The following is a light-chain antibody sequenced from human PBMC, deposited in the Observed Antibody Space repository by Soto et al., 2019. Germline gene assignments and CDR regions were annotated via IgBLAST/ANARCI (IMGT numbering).Light chain of an antibody. CDR1: QGISNY. V-gene: IGKV1-27*01. CDR2: AAS. Sequence: DIQMTQSPSSLSASVGDRVTITCRASQGISNYLAWYQQKPGEVPKVLIYAASTLQSGVPARFSGSGSGTDFTLTISSLRPEDVATDYCQKYNSAPWTFGQGNKGELK. J-gene: IGKJ1*01. CDR3: QKYNSAPWT.